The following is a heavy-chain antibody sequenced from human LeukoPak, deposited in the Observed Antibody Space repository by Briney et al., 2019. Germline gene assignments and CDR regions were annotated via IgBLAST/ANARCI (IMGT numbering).Heavy chain of an antibody. CDR1: GGSISSYY. Sequence: SETLSLTCTVSGGSISSYYWSWIRQPPGKGLEWIGYIYYSGSTNYNPSLKSRVTISVDTSKNQFSLKLSSVTAADPAVYYCARDARTHRAYYYDSSGYSNWFDPWGQGTLVTVSS. J-gene: IGHJ5*02. CDR3: ARDARTHRAYYYDSSGYSNWFDP. V-gene: IGHV4-59*01. D-gene: IGHD3-22*01. CDR2: IYYSGST.